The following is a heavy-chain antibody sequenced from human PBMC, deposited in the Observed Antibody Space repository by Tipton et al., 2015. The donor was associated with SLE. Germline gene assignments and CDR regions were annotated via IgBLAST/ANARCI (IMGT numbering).Heavy chain of an antibody. Sequence: SLRLSCAASGFTFGDYSMNWVRQAPGKGLVWVSRINSDGSRTSYADSVKGRFTISRDNAKNTLYLQMNSLTVEDTAVYYCARGALRYLAVAYFDYWGQGTLVTVSS. CDR1: GFTFGDYS. V-gene: IGHV3-74*01. CDR3: ARGALRYLAVAYFDY. J-gene: IGHJ4*02. CDR2: INSDGSRT. D-gene: IGHD6-19*01.